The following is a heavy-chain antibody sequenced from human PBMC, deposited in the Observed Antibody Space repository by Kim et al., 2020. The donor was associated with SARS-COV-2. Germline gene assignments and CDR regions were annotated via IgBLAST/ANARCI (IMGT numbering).Heavy chain of an antibody. V-gene: IGHV4-34*01. J-gene: IGHJ4*02. D-gene: IGHD6-13*01. CDR1: GGSFSGYY. CDR2: INHSGST. CDR3: AREKAAAGTFGD. Sequence: SETLSLTCAVYGGSFSGYYWSWIRQPPGKGLEWIGEINHSGSTNYNPSLKSRVTISVDTSKNQFSLKLSSVTAADTAVYYCAREKAAAGTFGDWGQGTLVTVSS.